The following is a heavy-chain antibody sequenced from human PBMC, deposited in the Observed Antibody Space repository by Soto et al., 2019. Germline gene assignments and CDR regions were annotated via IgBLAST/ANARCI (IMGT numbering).Heavy chain of an antibody. Sequence: EVYLVESGGGVVRPGGSLRLSCAASGFGFDEYGMTWVRQGPGKGLEWVSTINRHGDSTAYADSVKGRFTISRDNAKKSLYLHMNGLRAEDTAFYYCARDHRWGDEYGDDGDSWGQGTLVTVSS. V-gene: IGHV3-20*04. D-gene: IGHD4-17*01. CDR3: ARDHRWGDEYGDDGDS. CDR1: GFGFDEYG. CDR2: INRHGDST. J-gene: IGHJ4*02.